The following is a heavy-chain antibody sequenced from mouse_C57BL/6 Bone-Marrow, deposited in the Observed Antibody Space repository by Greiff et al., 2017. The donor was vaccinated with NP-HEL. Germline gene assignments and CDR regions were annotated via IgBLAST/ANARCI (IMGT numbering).Heavy chain of an antibody. V-gene: IGHV5-17*01. D-gene: IGHD2-4*01. CDR3: ARLGLRGFAY. Sequence: LEWVAYISSGSSTIYYAATVKGRFTISRDNAKNTLFLQMTSLRSEDTAMYYCARLGLRGFAYWGQGTLVTVSA. CDR2: ISSGSSTI. J-gene: IGHJ3*01.